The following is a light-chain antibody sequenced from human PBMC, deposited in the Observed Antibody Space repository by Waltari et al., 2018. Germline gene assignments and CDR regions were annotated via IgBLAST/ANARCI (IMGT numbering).Light chain of an antibody. Sequence: IVMSQSPDSLAVSLGERATINCKSSQSVLYSSNNKNYLAWYQQKPGQPPKLLIYWASTRESGVPDRFTGSGSGTDFTLTISSLQAEDVAVYFCQQFNNAPWTFGQGTKVEIK. CDR3: QQFNNAPWT. CDR1: QSVLYSSNNKNY. V-gene: IGKV4-1*01. CDR2: WAS. J-gene: IGKJ1*01.